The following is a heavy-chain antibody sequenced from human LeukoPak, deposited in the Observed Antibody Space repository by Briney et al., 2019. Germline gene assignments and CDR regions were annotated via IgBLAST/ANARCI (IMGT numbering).Heavy chain of an antibody. CDR1: GGSISNSSFY. CDR3: AGRNMVRGLRGFDF. CDR2: ISYPGST. V-gene: IGHV4-39*01. D-gene: IGHD3-10*01. Sequence: SETLSLTCTVSGGSISNSSFYWGWIRQPPGKGLECIASISYPGSTFYNPSLRSRVTISVDTSKNQFSLKLSSVAAADTAVYYCAGRNMVRGLRGFDFWGQGTLVTVSS. J-gene: IGHJ4*02.